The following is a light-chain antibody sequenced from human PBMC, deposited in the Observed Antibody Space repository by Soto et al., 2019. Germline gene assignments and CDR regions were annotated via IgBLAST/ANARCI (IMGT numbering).Light chain of an antibody. CDR1: SSDVGEYNY. CDR3: FSYAGSRV. V-gene: IGLV2-11*01. Sequence: QSALTQPRSVSGSPGQSVTISCTGSSSDVGEYNYVSWYQHHPGNAPKLMIYDVSKRPSWVPDRFSGSKSGNTASLTISGLQAEDEANYYCFSYAGSRVFGGGTKLTVL. J-gene: IGLJ3*02. CDR2: DVS.